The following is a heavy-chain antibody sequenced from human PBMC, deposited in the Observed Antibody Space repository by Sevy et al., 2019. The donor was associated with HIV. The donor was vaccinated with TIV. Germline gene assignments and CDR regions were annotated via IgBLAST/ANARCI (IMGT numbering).Heavy chain of an antibody. V-gene: IGHV3-15*01. CDR1: GFTFSYAW. J-gene: IGHJ6*02. CDR2: IKAKADGGTI. D-gene: IGHD2-8*02. CDR3: NTDAIILLLVTNGLDV. Sequence: GGSLRLSCAASGFTFSYAWMSWVRQAPGKGLEWIGRIKAKADGGTIEYAAPVKGELTISIDDSDNTLYLQMNSLTTEDTAVYYCNTDAIILLLVTNGLDVWGQGTTVTVSS.